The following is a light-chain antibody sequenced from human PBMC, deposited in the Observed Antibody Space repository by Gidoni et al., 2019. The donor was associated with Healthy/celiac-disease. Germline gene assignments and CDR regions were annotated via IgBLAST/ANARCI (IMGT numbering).Light chain of an antibody. J-gene: IGLJ1*01. Sequence: QSALTQPRSVSGSPGQSGTISCTGTSSDVGGYNYVSWYQQHPGKAPKLMIYDVSKRPSGVPDRFSGSKSGNTASLTISGLQADDEADYYCCSYAGSYTYVFGTGTKVTVL. CDR2: DVS. V-gene: IGLV2-11*01. CDR3: CSYAGSYTYV. CDR1: SSDVGGYNY.